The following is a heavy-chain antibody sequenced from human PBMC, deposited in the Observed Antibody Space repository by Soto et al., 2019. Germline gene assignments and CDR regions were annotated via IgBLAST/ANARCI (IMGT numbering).Heavy chain of an antibody. J-gene: IGHJ3*02. CDR1: VGSSSSGGYY. V-gene: IGHV4-31*03. CDR3: ARLERGSSSAADAFDI. D-gene: IGHD6-6*01. CDR2: IYYSGST. Sequence: SLSLTCTVSVGSSSSGGYYWSWIRQHPGKGLEWIGYIYYSGSTYYNPSLKSRVTISVDTSKNQFSLKLSSVTAADTAVYYCARLERGSSSAADAFDIWGQGTMVTVSS.